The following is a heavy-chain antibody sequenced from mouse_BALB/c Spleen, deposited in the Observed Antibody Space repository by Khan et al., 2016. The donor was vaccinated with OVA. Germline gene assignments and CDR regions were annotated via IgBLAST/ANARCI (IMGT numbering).Heavy chain of an antibody. CDR3: AREGSYYGAAMDY. D-gene: IGHD2-10*01. Sequence: EVQLQESGAELVKPGASVKLSCTASGFNIKDTYMHWVKQRPEQGLEWIGRIDPANGNTKYDPKFQGTATITADTSSNTAYLQLSSLTSEDTAVYYCAREGSYYGAAMDYWGQGTSVTVSS. J-gene: IGHJ4*01. CDR2: IDPANGNT. CDR1: GFNIKDTY. V-gene: IGHV14-3*02.